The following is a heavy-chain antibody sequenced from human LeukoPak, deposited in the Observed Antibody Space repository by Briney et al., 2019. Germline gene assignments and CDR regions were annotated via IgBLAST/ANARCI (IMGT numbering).Heavy chain of an antibody. CDR2: IYYSGST. CDR3: ARYKLGHDY. CDR1: GGSISSYY. Sequence: PSETLSLTCTVSGGSISSYYWSWIRQPPGKGLEWIGYIYYSGSTKYNPSLKSRVTISVDTSKNQFSLKLSSVTAADTAVYYCARYKLGHDYWGQGTLVTVSS. V-gene: IGHV4-59*01. J-gene: IGHJ4*02. D-gene: IGHD7-27*01.